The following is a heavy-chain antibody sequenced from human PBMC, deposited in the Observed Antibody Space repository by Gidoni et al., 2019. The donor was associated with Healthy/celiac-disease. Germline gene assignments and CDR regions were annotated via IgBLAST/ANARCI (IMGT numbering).Heavy chain of an antibody. V-gene: IGHV4-34*01. CDR2: INHSGST. CDR1: GGSFSGYY. D-gene: IGHD3-3*01. J-gene: IGHJ4*02. CDR3: ARELPQYDFWIGYYGVFDY. Sequence: QVQLQQLGAGLLKPSETLYLTCAVYGGSFSGYYWSWIRQPPWKWLEWIGEINHSGSTNYNPSLKSRFTISVDTSKNQFSLKLSSLTAADTAVYYCARELPQYDFWIGYYGVFDYWGQGTLVTVSS.